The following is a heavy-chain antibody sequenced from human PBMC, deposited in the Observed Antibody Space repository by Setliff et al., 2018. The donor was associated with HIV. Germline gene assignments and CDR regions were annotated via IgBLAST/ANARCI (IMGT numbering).Heavy chain of an antibody. CDR2: MSYSGST. J-gene: IGHJ3*02. D-gene: IGHD2-21*02. Sequence: TSETLSLTCTVSGGSISSYFWSWIRQPPGKGLEWIGYMSYSGSTYYNPSLKSRIIMSVDTSKNQFSLKLSSVTAADTALYYCARSDSYCAGDCYGVDGVDAFDIWGQGTMVTVS. CDR1: GGSISSYF. V-gene: IGHV4-59*01. CDR3: ARSDSYCAGDCYGVDGVDAFDI.